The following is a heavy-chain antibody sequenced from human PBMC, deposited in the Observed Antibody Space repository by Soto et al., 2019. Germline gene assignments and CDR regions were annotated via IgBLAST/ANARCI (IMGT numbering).Heavy chain of an antibody. CDR3: ARDSRGDHGMDV. Sequence: SETLSLTCTVSGGSISSGGYYWSWIRQHPGKGLEWIGYIYYSGSTYYNPSLKSRVTISVDTSKNQFSLKLSSVTAADTAVYYCARDSRGDHGMDVWGQGTTVTVSS. D-gene: IGHD3-10*01. V-gene: IGHV4-31*03. J-gene: IGHJ6*02. CDR1: GGSISSGGYY. CDR2: IYYSGST.